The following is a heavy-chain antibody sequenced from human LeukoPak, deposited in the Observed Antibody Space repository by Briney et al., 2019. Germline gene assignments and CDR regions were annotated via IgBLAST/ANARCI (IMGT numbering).Heavy chain of an antibody. Sequence: ASVKVSCKASGYTFTSYGISWVRQAPGQGLEWMGWISAYNGNTNYAQKLQGRVTMTTDTSTSTAYVELRSLRSDDTAVYYCARSDSQYYYYYGMDVWGQGTTVTVSS. CDR2: ISAYNGNT. V-gene: IGHV1-18*01. D-gene: IGHD3-22*01. J-gene: IGHJ6*02. CDR3: ARSDSQYYYYYGMDV. CDR1: GYTFTSYG.